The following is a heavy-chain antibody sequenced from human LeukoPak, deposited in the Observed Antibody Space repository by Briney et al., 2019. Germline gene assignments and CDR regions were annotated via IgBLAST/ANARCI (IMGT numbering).Heavy chain of an antibody. V-gene: IGHV1-18*01. J-gene: IGHJ4*02. D-gene: IGHD3-9*01. Sequence: GASVKVSCKASGYTFTSYGISWVRQAPGQGLEWMGWISAYNGNTNYAQKLQGRVTMTTDTSTSTAYMELGSLRSDDTAVYYCARVYYDILTGPTPGDDYWGQGTLVTVSS. CDR3: ARVYYDILTGPTPGDDY. CDR1: GYTFTSYG. CDR2: ISAYNGNT.